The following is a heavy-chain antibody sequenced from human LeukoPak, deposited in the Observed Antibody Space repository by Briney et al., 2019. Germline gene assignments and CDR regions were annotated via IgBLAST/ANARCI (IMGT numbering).Heavy chain of an antibody. D-gene: IGHD3-22*01. CDR1: GFTFSSHG. V-gene: IGHV3-21*01. Sequence: PGGSLRLSCAGSGFTFSSHGMNWVRQAPGKGMEWVSFISYNSNYIFYAGSVKGRFTTSRDNAKNSLYLQMNSLRAEDTAVYYCARADYYETSGPFGYWGQGTLVIVSS. J-gene: IGHJ4*02. CDR2: ISYNSNYI. CDR3: ARADYYETSGPFGY.